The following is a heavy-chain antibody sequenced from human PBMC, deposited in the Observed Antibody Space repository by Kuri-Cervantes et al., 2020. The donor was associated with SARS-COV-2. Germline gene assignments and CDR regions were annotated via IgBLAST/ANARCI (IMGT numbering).Heavy chain of an antibody. V-gene: IGHV3-11*04. Sequence: LSLTCAASGFTFNDYCMGWIRQAPGKGLEWVSYISSSGNNMYYADSVKGRFTISRDDVTNSLYLQMSSLRAEDTAVYYCARDLRLGKSLDYWGQGTLVTVSS. CDR2: ISSSGNNM. D-gene: IGHD7-27*01. CDR3: ARDLRLGKSLDY. CDR1: GFTFNDYC. J-gene: IGHJ4*02.